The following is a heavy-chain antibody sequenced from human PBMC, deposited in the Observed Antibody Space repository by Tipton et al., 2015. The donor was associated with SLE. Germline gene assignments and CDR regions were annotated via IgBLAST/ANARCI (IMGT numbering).Heavy chain of an antibody. CDR2: IYYNGST. D-gene: IGHD6-6*01. V-gene: IGHV4-30-4*01. CDR1: GGSISSGYYY. Sequence: LRLSCTVSGGSISSGYYYWTWIRQPPGKGLEWIGYIYYNGSTYYNPSLKTRVTISVDTSKNQFSLKLSSVTAADTAVYYCARVTTAESLVLDYWGQGTLVTVSS. CDR3: ARVTTAESLVLDY. J-gene: IGHJ4*02.